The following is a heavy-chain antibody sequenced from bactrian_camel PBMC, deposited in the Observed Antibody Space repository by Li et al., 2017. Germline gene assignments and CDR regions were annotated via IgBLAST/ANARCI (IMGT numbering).Heavy chain of an antibody. D-gene: IGHD3*01. Sequence: HVQLVESGGGSVQAGGSLRLSCLAFGGTYSTYRTYCMAWFRQRPGKEREGVAAIGMDGRTRYADSVAGRFTISKDDAKNTLTLQMNSLKPEDTAVYYCAAGPCYSDAWCYPHQGQGTQVTVS. CDR1: GGTYSTYRTYC. J-gene: IGHJ4*01. CDR2: IGMDGRT. V-gene: IGHV3S53*01.